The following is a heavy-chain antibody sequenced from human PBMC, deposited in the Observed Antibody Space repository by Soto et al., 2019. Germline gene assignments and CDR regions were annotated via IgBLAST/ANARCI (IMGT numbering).Heavy chain of an antibody. Sequence: PSETLSLTCTVSGGFISSHYWSWIRQPPGKGLEWIGYIYHTGSTSYNPSLKSRVTISLDTSKNQFSLRLSSVTAADTAVYYCTSRAHDFWGQGTLVTVSS. CDR1: GGFISSHY. CDR3: TSRAHDF. V-gene: IGHV4-59*11. D-gene: IGHD3-3*01. CDR2: IYHTGST. J-gene: IGHJ4*02.